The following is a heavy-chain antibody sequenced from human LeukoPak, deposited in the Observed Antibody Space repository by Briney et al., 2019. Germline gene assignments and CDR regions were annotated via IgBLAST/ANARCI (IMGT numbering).Heavy chain of an antibody. CDR2: INEDGSAK. Sequence: GGSLRLSCTASGFTSSSHWMTWVRQAPGKGLEWVANINEDGSAKYYVDSVKGRFTISRDNADNSLFLQMNSLRAEDTAVYYCARGPSGYHNTGGQGTLVTVSS. CDR3: ARGPSGYHNT. CDR1: GFTSSSHW. D-gene: IGHD5-12*01. J-gene: IGHJ4*02. V-gene: IGHV3-7*01.